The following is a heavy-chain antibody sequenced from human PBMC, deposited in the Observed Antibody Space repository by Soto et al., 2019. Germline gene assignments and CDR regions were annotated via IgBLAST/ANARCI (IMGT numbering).Heavy chain of an antibody. V-gene: IGHV3-23*01. D-gene: IGHD6-6*01. CDR3: AKVRSIPPAKYYYGMDV. CDR2: ISGSGGST. J-gene: IGHJ6*02. CDR1: GFTFSSYA. Sequence: PGGSLRLSCAASGFTFSSYAMSWVRQAPGKGLEWVSAISGSGGSTYYADSVKGRFTISRDNSKNTLYLQMNSLRAEDTAVYYCAKVRSIPPAKYYYGMDVWGQGTTVTVSS.